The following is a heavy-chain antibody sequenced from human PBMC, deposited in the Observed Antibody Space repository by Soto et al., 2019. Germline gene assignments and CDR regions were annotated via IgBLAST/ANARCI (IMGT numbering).Heavy chain of an antibody. CDR1: GFTFSSYA. V-gene: IGHV3-23*01. CDR3: AKVLRGRAMPGPDY. CDR2: ISGSGGST. D-gene: IGHD3-16*01. Sequence: GGSLSLSCAASGFTFSSYAMSWVRQAPGKGLEWVSAISGSGGSTYYADSVKGRFTISRDNSKNTLYLQMNSLRAEDTAVYYCAKVLRGRAMPGPDYWGQGTLVTVSS. J-gene: IGHJ4*02.